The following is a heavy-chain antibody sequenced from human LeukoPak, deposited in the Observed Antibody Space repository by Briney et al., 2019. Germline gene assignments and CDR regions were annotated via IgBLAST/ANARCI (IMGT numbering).Heavy chain of an antibody. CDR3: AKDPSSGGSYYMPSRYFDY. D-gene: IGHD1-26*01. V-gene: IGHV3-23*01. CDR1: GFTFSSYA. J-gene: IGHJ4*02. Sequence: GGSLRLSCAASGFTFSSYAMSWVRQAPGKGLEWVSAISGSGNTTYYADSVKGRFTISRDNSKNTLYLQMNSLRAEDTAVYYCAKDPSSGGSYYMPSRYFDYWGQGTLVTVSS. CDR2: ISGSGNTT.